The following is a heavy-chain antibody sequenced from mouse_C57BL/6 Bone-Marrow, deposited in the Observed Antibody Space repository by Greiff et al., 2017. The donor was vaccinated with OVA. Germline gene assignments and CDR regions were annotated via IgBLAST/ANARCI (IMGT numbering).Heavy chain of an antibody. J-gene: IGHJ2*01. D-gene: IGHD1-1*01. CDR2: IYPGDGDT. Sequence: QVQLKQSGPELVKPGASVKISCKASGYAFSSSWMNWVKQRPGKGLEWIGRIYPGDGDTNYNGKFKGKATLTADKSSSTAYMQLSSLTSEDSAVYFCARGPHYYGSSYDYWGQGTTLTVSS. CDR1: GYAFSSSW. CDR3: ARGPHYYGSSYDY. V-gene: IGHV1-82*01.